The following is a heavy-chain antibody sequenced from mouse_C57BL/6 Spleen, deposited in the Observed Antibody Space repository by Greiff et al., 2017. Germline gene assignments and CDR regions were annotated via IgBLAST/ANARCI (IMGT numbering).Heavy chain of an antibody. CDR3: ARVGPDYYGSSPYYFDY. CDR2: ISDGGSYT. J-gene: IGHJ2*01. CDR1: GFTFSSYA. Sequence: EVKLVESGGGLVKPGGSLKLSCAASGFTFSSYAMSWVRQTPEKRLEWVATISDGGSYTYYPDNVKGRFTISRDNAKNNLYLQMSHLKSEDTAMYYCARVGPDYYGSSPYYFDYWGQGTTLTVSS. D-gene: IGHD1-1*01. V-gene: IGHV5-4*03.